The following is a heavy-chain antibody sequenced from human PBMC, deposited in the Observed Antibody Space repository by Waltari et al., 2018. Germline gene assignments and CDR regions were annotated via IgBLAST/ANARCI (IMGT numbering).Heavy chain of an antibody. CDR2: ISSDSNYI. CDR1: QFSISTYN. CDR3: ATGGWGFYFDY. V-gene: IGHV3-21*01. D-gene: IGHD7-27*01. Sequence: EVQLVESGGGLVKPGGSLRLSCVASQFSISTYNMNWVRQAPGKGLEWIASISSDSNYIHYADSGKGRFTISRDNAKNSLYLQMNSLRAEDTAVYYCATGGWGFYFDYWGQGTLVTVSS. J-gene: IGHJ4*02.